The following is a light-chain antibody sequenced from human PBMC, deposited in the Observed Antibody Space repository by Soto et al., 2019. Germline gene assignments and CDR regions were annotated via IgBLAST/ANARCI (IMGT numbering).Light chain of an antibody. Sequence: DIQMTQSPSTLSASVGDRVTITCRASQSISSWVAWYQQKPGKAPKLLIYRASRLGNGVPSRFSGSGSGTEFTLTIRSLQPDDFATYYCQQYDSSVYTFGQETKLEIK. V-gene: IGKV1-5*03. J-gene: IGKJ2*01. CDR1: QSISSW. CDR3: QQYDSSVYT. CDR2: RAS.